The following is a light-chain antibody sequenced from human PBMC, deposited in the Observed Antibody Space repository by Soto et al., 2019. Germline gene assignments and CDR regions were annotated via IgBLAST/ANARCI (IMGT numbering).Light chain of an antibody. V-gene: IGKV3-20*01. CDR1: ESVRNNS. CDR2: GAS. J-gene: IGKJ2*01. CDR3: HHYGYGAET. Sequence: ELVLTQSPGTLSLSPGERATLSCRASESVRNNSLAWYQQHPGQAPRLLIFGASSRATGSPDRFTGSGSGADFILTISRPEPEHYAVEFCHHYGYGAETVGQGPKLEIK.